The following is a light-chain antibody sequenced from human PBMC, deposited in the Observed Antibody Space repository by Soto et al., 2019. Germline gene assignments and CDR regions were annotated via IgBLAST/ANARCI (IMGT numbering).Light chain of an antibody. CDR1: SSNIGSNA. J-gene: IGLJ3*02. CDR2: SDN. V-gene: IGLV1-44*01. CDR3: AAWDDSLEGWV. Sequence: QSVLALPPSASGTPGQRVTIPCSGSSSNIGSNAVSWYQQLPGTAPKLLIYSDNQRPSGVPDRFSGSKSGTSASLAISGLQSEDEADYYCAAWDDSLEGWVFGGGTKLTVL.